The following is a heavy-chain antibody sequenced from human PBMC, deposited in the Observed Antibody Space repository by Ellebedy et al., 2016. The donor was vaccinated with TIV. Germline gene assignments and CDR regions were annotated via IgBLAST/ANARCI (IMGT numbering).Heavy chain of an antibody. CDR2: ISNTGSRT. D-gene: IGHD3-22*01. CDR1: GFTFSSYA. V-gene: IGHV3-23*01. Sequence: GESLKIPCAASGFTFSSYAMSWVRQAPGKGLEWVSTISNTGSRTYYADSVEGRFVISRDNSKKTLYLQMHSLRAEDTAVYYCAKGRGGGSDTSAPRYYFDYWGLGTLVTVSS. J-gene: IGHJ4*02. CDR3: AKGRGGGSDTSAPRYYFDY.